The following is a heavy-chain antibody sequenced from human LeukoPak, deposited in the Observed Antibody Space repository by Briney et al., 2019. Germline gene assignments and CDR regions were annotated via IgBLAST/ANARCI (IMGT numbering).Heavy chain of an antibody. CDR3: ARDWYSSSWSDRNWFDP. D-gene: IGHD6-13*01. CDR2: INPNSGGT. V-gene: IGHV1-2*04. Sequence: ASVKVSCKASGYTFTGYYMHWVRQAPGQGLEWMGWINPNSGGTNYAQKFQGWVTMTRDTSISTAYMELSRLRSDDTAVYYCARDWYSSSWSDRNWFDPWGQGTLVTVSS. CDR1: GYTFTGYY. J-gene: IGHJ5*02.